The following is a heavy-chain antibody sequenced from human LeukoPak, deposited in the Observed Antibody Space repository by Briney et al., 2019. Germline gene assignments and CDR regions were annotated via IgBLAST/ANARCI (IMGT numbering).Heavy chain of an antibody. Sequence: SETLSLTCTVSGGSISSGSYYWSWIRQPAGKGLEWIGRIYTSGSTNYNPSLKSRVTMSVDTSKNQFSLKLSSVTAADTAVYYCARGKWQWLVLTRPNWYFDLWGRGTLVTVSS. J-gene: IGHJ2*01. CDR2: IYTSGST. D-gene: IGHD6-19*01. V-gene: IGHV4-61*02. CDR1: GGSISSGSYY. CDR3: ARGKWQWLVLTRPNWYFDL.